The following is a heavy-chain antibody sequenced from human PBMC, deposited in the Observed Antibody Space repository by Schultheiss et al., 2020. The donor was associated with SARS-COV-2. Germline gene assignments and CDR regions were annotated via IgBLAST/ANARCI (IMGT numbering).Heavy chain of an antibody. CDR2: ISGSGGNT. CDR1: GFTFSRYD. D-gene: IGHD3-10*01. Sequence: GGSLRLSCAASGFTFSRYDINWVRQAPGKGLVWVSAISGSGGNTFYADSVKGRFTISRDNSKNTLYLQMNSLRAEDTAVYYCARDRGYLGSVSYTFDNWGQGTLVTVSS. V-gene: IGHV3-23*01. CDR3: ARDRGYLGSVSYTFDN. J-gene: IGHJ4*02.